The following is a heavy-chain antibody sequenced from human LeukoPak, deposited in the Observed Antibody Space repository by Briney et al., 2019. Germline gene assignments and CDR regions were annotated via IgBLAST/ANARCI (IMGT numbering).Heavy chain of an antibody. J-gene: IGHJ4*02. CDR3: ARGGAYYDILTGYYMPLEIDY. Sequence: ASVKVSCKASGYTFTSYDINWVRQATGQGLEWMGWMNPNSGNTGYAQKFQGRVTMTRNTSISTAYMELSSLRSEDTAVYYCARGGAYYDILTGYYMPLEIDYWGQGTLVTVSS. V-gene: IGHV1-8*01. D-gene: IGHD3-9*01. CDR2: MNPNSGNT. CDR1: GYTFTSYD.